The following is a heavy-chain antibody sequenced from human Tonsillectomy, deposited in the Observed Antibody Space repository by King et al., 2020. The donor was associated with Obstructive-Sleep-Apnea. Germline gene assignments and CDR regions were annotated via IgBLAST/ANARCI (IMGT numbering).Heavy chain of an antibody. J-gene: IGHJ3*02. CDR2: ISYDGSNK. CDR3: ARASGYSYSCRAFDI. V-gene: IGHV3-30*04. Sequence: VQLVESGGGVVQPGRSLRLSCAASGFTFSSYAMHWVRQAPGKGLEWVAVISYDGSNKYYADSVKGRFTISRDNSKNTLYLQMNSLRAGDTAVYYCARASGYSYSCRAFDIWGQGTMVTVSS. D-gene: IGHD6-13*01. CDR1: GFTFSSYA.